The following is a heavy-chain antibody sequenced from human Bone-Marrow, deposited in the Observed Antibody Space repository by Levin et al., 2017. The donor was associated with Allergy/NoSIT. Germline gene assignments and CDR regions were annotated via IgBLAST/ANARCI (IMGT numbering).Heavy chain of an antibody. CDR1: GGSISSSNW. Sequence: GSLRLSCAVSGGSISSSNWWSWVRQPPGKGLEWLGEIYHSGSTNYNPSLKSRVTISVDKSKNQFSLKLSSVTAADTAVYYCARDHDQVVRGAHPHNWFDPWGQGTLVTVSS. J-gene: IGHJ5*02. CDR2: IYHSGST. V-gene: IGHV4-4*02. D-gene: IGHD3-10*01. CDR3: ARDHDQVVRGAHPHNWFDP.